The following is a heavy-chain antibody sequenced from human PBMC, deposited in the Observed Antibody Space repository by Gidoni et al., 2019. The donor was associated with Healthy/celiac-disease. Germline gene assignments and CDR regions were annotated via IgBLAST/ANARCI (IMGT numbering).Heavy chain of an antibody. CDR3: AREPLTPDILTGLYVNDAFDI. D-gene: IGHD3-9*01. V-gene: IGHV4-39*07. Sequence: QLQLQESGPGLVKPSETLSLTCTVSGGSISSSSYYWGWIRQPPGKGLEWIGSIYYSGSTYYNPSLKSRVTISVDTSKNQFSLKLSSVTAADTAVYYCAREPLTPDILTGLYVNDAFDIWGQGTMVTVSS. CDR2: IYYSGST. CDR1: GGSISSSSYY. J-gene: IGHJ3*02.